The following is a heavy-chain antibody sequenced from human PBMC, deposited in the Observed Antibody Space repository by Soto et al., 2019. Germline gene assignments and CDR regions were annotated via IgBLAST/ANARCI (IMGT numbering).Heavy chain of an antibody. V-gene: IGHV5-10-1*01. D-gene: IGHD5-12*01. CDR1: GFSFTRYW. J-gene: IGHJ4*02. CDR3: ARGVKMATPHSYYFDN. Sequence: EVQLVQSGAEVKKPGESLRISCQASGFSFTRYWITWVRQMPGRGLEWMARIDPSDSSTNYSPSFRGHVTISADRSINPAYRQGSSLKASDTSIYNCARGVKMATPHSYYFDNWGQGTLVTVSS. CDR2: IDPSDSST.